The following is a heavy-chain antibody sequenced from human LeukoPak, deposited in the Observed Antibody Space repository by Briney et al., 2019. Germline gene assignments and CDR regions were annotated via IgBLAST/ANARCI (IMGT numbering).Heavy chain of an antibody. J-gene: IGHJ6*02. Sequence: SETLSLTCVVSGGSISGYYWTWNRQPPGKGLEWIGYTYYRGSTNYNPSLKSRVTISVDTSKNQFSLKLSSVTAADTAVYYCARDQRIAVAGTSGCYYYYGMDVWGQGTTVTVSS. CDR3: ARDQRIAVAGTSGCYYYYGMDV. V-gene: IGHV4-59*01. D-gene: IGHD6-19*01. CDR2: TYYRGST. CDR1: GGSISGYY.